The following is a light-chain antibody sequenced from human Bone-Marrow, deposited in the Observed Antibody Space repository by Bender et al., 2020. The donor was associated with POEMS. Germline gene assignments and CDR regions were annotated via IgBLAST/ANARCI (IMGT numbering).Light chain of an antibody. J-gene: IGLJ2*01. CDR2: DVS. Sequence: QSALTQPASVSGSPGQSITISCTGTSSDVGGYNYVSWYQQHPGKAPKLMISDVSNRPSGVPARFSGSKSGTSASLAISGLQSEDEADYYCAAWIGSLSSRVFGGGTKLTVL. CDR1: SSDVGGYNY. V-gene: IGLV2-14*01. CDR3: AAWIGSLSSRV.